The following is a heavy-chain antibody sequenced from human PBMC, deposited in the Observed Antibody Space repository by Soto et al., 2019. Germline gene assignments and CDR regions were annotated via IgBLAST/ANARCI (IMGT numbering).Heavy chain of an antibody. CDR3: ARDIITVIVVELYYYFAMDV. Sequence: KASETLSLTCAVNGGSFREYYWSWLRQPPGKGLEWIGEINQSGTTHYNPSLKRRINISIDTSKNQFSLNLTSVTAADTATYYCARDIITVIVVELYYYFAMDVWGQGITVSVSS. V-gene: IGHV4-34*01. J-gene: IGHJ6*02. CDR1: GGSFREYY. D-gene: IGHD3-22*01. CDR2: INQSGTT.